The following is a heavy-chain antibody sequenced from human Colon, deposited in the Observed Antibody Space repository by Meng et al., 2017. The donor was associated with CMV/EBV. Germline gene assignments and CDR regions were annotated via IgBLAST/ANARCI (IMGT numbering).Heavy chain of an antibody. CDR1: GFPFSSYE. CDR3: ARDPFIKAFDI. V-gene: IGHV3-48*03. Sequence: GGSLRLSCAASGFPFSSYEFNWIRQAPGKGLEWVSYISSSGSTIYYADSVKGRFTISRDNAKNSLYLQMNSLRAEDTAVYYCARDPFIKAFDIWGQGTMVTVSS. CDR2: ISSSGSTI. J-gene: IGHJ3*02.